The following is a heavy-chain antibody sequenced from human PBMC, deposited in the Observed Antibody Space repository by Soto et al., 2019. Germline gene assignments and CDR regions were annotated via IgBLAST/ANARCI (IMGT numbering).Heavy chain of an antibody. CDR1: GFSFSDYA. Sequence: GGSLRLSCAASGFSFSDYAMSWVRQAPGKGLEWVSVISESGGSTHYADPVRGRFIVSRDNSKNSLSLRMNSLRDEDTAVYFCEKRSPYSSGWYSPIFDYWGQGALVTVSS. J-gene: IGHJ4*02. CDR3: EKRSPYSSGWYSPIFDY. D-gene: IGHD6-13*01. V-gene: IGHV3-23*01. CDR2: ISESGGST.